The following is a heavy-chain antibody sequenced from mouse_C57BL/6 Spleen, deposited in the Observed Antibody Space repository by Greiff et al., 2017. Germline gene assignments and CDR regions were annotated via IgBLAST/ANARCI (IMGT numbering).Heavy chain of an antibody. CDR1: GYTFTSYW. J-gene: IGHJ2*01. D-gene: IGHD5-1*01. CDR2: IHPNSGST. CDR3: GRFGARSTNYVDD. Sequence: QVQLQQPGAELVKPGASVKLSCKASGYTFTSYWMHWVKQRPGQGLEWIGMIHPNSGSTNYNEKFKSKATLTVDKSSSTAYMQLRSLTSEDSAVXYCGRFGARSTNYVDDWGQGTTRTVAS. V-gene: IGHV1-64*01.